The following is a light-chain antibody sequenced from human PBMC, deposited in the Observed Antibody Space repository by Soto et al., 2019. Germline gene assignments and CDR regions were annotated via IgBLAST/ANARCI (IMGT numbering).Light chain of an antibody. V-gene: IGLV2-14*01. CDR3: SSYTTSNTQV. Sequence: QSALTQPASVSGSPGQSITISCTGTSSDVGTYNYVSWYQHRPGKAPKLMIYDVSYRPSGVSNRFSGSKSANTAALTISGLQDDDEADYYCSSYTTSNTQVFGGGTKLTVL. CDR2: DVS. CDR1: SSDVGTYNY. J-gene: IGLJ3*02.